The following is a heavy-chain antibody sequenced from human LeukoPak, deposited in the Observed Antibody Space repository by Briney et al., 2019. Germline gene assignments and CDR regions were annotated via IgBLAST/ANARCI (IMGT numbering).Heavy chain of an antibody. CDR2: MYSSGST. CDR3: VRSPGWLSGYYRWYFDC. J-gene: IGHJ4*02. CDR1: GFTFSSYSMN. Sequence: GSLRLSCAASGFTFSSYSMNWVRQPPGKGLEWIGSMYSSGSTYYNPSLKSRVTISVDTSKNQFSLKLTSVTAADTAVYYCVRSPGWLSGYYRWYFDCWGQGTLVTVSS. D-gene: IGHD3-9*01. V-gene: IGHV4-59*05.